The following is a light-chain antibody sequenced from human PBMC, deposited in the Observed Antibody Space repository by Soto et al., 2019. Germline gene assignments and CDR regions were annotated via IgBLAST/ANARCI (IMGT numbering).Light chain of an antibody. CDR2: ENN. V-gene: IGLV1-51*02. Sequence: QSVLTQPPSVSAAPGQKVTISCSGSSSNIGNNYVSWYQHLPGTAPKLLIYENNKRPSGIPVRFSGSKSDTSATLGITGLQTGDEADYYCGTWDSSLSAGVFGGGTKVTVL. CDR3: GTWDSSLSAGV. CDR1: SSNIGNNY. J-gene: IGLJ2*01.